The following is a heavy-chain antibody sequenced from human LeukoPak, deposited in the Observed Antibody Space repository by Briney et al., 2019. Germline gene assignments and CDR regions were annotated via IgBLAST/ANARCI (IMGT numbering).Heavy chain of an antibody. V-gene: IGHV1-18*01. CDR2: NSAYNGNT. CDR1: GYTFTNYG. J-gene: IGHJ4*02. D-gene: IGHD3-10*01. Sequence: GASVKVSCKVSGYTFTNYGFNWVRRAPGQGLEWMGNSAYNGNTNYAQKFQDRITITTDTSTSTAYMELRSLRSDDTAVYYCARYNSMFRGVTTSDYWGQGTLVTVSS. CDR3: ARYNSMFRGVTTSDY.